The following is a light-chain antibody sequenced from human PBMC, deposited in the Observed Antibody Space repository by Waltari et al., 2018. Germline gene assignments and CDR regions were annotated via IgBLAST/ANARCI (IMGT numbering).Light chain of an antibody. Sequence: SYRASQCISSYLAWYQQKPGQAPRLLIHDASTRATSIPARFGGSGSGTEFTLTISSLQSEDFAVYYCQQYDKWPLTFGGGTEVEIK. CDR2: DAS. CDR3: QQYDKWPLT. CDR1: QCISSY. J-gene: IGKJ4*01. V-gene: IGKV3-15*01.